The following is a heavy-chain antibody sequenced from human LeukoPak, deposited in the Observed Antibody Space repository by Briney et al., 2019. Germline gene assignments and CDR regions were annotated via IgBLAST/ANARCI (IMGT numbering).Heavy chain of an antibody. Sequence: ASVKVSCKASGYTFTSYGISWVRQAPGQGLEWMGWISAYNGNTNYAQKLQGRVTMTTDTSTSTAYMELRSLRPDDTAVYYCARGSLSIVVVIDTRPVGYNWFDPWGQGTLVTVSS. CDR2: ISAYNGNT. V-gene: IGHV1-18*01. D-gene: IGHD2-21*01. CDR1: GYTFTSYG. J-gene: IGHJ5*02. CDR3: ARGSLSIVVVIDTRPVGYNWFDP.